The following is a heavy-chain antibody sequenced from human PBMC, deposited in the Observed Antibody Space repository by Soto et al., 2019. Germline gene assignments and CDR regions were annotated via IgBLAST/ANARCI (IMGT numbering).Heavy chain of an antibody. Sequence: SSETLSLTCTVSGGSISNYYWSWIRQSPGKGLEWIGYISHLESTYFHPSFKSRLTMSIDRTRNQFSLKLSSVTAADMAVYYCARGGGYDSFDYWGQGVLVTVSS. J-gene: IGHJ4*02. CDR3: ARGGGYDSFDY. D-gene: IGHD5-12*01. CDR2: ISHLEST. V-gene: IGHV4-59*04. CDR1: GGSISNYY.